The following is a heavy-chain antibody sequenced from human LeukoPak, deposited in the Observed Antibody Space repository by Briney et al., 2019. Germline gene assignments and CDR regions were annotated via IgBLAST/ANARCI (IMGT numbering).Heavy chain of an antibody. J-gene: IGHJ5*02. CDR2: IMPIFHTP. CDR1: GGTFSNLG. CDR3: ARDAPDP. Sequence: GASVKVSCTASGGTFSNLGISWVRQAPGQGLEWMGGIMPIFHTPNYAQKFQGRVTITTDEATNTVYMELSSLRYDDTAMYYCARDAPDPWGQGTLVTVSS. V-gene: IGHV1-69*05.